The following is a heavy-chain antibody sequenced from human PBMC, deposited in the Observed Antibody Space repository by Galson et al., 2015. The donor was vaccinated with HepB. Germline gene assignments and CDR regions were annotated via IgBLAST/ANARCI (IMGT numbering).Heavy chain of an antibody. D-gene: IGHD1-1*01. Sequence: SLRLSCAASGFTFSDYYMSWIRQAPGKGLEWVSYISSSGSTIYYADSVKGRFTISRDNAKNSLYLQMNSLRAEDTAVYYCASSERRPYYFDYWGQGTLVTVSS. J-gene: IGHJ4*02. CDR2: ISSSGSTI. CDR3: ASSERRPYYFDY. CDR1: GFTFSDYY. V-gene: IGHV3-11*01.